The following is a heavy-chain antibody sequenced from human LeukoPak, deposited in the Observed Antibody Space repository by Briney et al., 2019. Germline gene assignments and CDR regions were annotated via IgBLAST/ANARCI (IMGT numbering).Heavy chain of an antibody. D-gene: IGHD3-3*01. J-gene: IGHJ4*02. CDR3: AKDLRYYDFWSGLADY. Sequence: GWSLRLSCAASGFTFSTYGMHWVRQAPATGLEWVALIWYDGNNKYYADSVKGRFTISRDNSKNTLYLQMNSLRAEDTAVYYCAKDLRYYDFWSGLADYWGQGTLVTVSS. CDR2: IWYDGNNK. V-gene: IGHV3-33*06. CDR1: GFTFSTYG.